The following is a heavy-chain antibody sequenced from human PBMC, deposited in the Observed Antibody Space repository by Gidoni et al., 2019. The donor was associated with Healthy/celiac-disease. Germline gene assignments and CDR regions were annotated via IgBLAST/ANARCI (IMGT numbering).Heavy chain of an antibody. J-gene: IGHJ6*02. V-gene: IGHV4-34*01. CDR3: ARLSGVTIFALTHYYYYGMDV. D-gene: IGHD3-3*01. CDR2: INHRGST. Sequence: QVQLQQWGAGLLKPSETLSLTCAVYGGSFSGYYWSWIRQPPGKGLEWIGEINHRGSTNYNPSLKRRVTISVDTSKNQFSLKLSSVTAADTAVYYCARLSGVTIFALTHYYYYGMDVWGQGTTVTVSS. CDR1: GGSFSGYY.